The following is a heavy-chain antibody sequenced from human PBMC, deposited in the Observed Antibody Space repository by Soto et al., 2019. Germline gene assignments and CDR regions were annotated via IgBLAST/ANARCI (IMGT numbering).Heavy chain of an antibody. CDR1: GGSVSSGDYY. CDR3: ARADTAMVTVY. CDR2: IYYSGST. J-gene: IGHJ4*02. D-gene: IGHD5-18*01. Sequence: TLSLTCTVSGGSVSSGDYYWSWIRQPPGKGLEWIGFIYYSGSTNYNPSLKSRVTISVDTSKNQFSLKLGSVTAADTAVYYCARADTAMVTVYWGQGTLVTVSS. V-gene: IGHV4-61*08.